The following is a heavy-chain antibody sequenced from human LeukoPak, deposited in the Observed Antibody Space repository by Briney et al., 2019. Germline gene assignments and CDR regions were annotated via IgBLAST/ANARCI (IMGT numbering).Heavy chain of an antibody. V-gene: IGHV3-21*01. CDR2: ISSSSSYI. J-gene: IGHJ4*02. CDR3: ARGSTSPTGGHLDY. D-gene: IGHD2-2*01. CDR1: GFTFSSYA. Sequence: PGGSLRLSCAASGFTFSSYAMSWVRQAPGKGLEWVSSISSSSSYIYYADSVKGRFTISRDNAKNSLYLQMNSLRAEDTAVYYCARGSTSPTGGHLDYWGQGTLVTVSS.